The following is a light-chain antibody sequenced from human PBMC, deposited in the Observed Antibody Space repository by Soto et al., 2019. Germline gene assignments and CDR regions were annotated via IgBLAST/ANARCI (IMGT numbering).Light chain of an antibody. CDR1: QSVRSN. V-gene: IGKV3-15*01. CDR2: GTS. CDR3: QQYNNWPVT. J-gene: IGKJ4*01. Sequence: EVVMTQSPATLSVSPGETVTLSCRASQSVRSNLVWYQQKPGQAPRLLISGTSTRATGIPARFSGSGSGTDFTLTITTLQPEDFAIYYCQQYNNWPVTFGGGTKVEIK.